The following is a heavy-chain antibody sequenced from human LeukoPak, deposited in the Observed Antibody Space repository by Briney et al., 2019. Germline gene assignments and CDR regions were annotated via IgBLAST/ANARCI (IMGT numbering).Heavy chain of an antibody. CDR1: GFTFSTYS. J-gene: IGHJ4*02. D-gene: IGHD3-10*01. CDR3: ATGINTHIRGWY. V-gene: IGHV3-48*01. CDR2: IDGGSRSI. Sequence: PGGSLRLSCAVSGFTFSTYSMNWVRQAPGKGLEWLSYIDGGSRSIYYADSVKGRFTISRDNAKNSLYLQMNSLRAEDTAVYYCATGINTHIRGWYWGQGSLVTVSS.